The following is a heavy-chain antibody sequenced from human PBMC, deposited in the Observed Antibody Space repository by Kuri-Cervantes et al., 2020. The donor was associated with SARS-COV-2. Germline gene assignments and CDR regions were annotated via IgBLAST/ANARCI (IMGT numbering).Heavy chain of an antibody. J-gene: IGHJ4*02. D-gene: IGHD6-6*01. CDR1: GGSISSYY. V-gene: IGHV4-59*12. Sequence: GSLRLSCTVSGGSISSYYWSWIRQPPGKGLEWIGYIYYSGSTNYNPSLKSRVTISVDTSKNQFSLKLSSVTAADTAVYYCVREVSSEQLVAFDYWGQGNLVTVSS. CDR2: IYYSGST. CDR3: VREVSSEQLVAFDY.